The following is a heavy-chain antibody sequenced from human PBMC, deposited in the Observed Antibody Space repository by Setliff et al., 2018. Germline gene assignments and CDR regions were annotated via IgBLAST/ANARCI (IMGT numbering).Heavy chain of an antibody. J-gene: IGHJ4*02. D-gene: IGHD4-17*01. CDR1: GYTFTSYD. Sequence: ASVKVSCKASGYTFTSYDINWVRQAPGQGLERMGIINPSGGSTSYAQKFQGRVTMTRDTSTSTVYMELSSLRSEDTAVYYCARDSRTTVTYYWGQGTLVTVSS. CDR3: ARDSRTTVTYY. V-gene: IGHV1-46*01. CDR2: INPSGGST.